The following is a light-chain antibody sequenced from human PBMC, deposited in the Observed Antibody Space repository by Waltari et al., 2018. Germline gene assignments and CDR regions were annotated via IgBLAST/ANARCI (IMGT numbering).Light chain of an antibody. CDR3: QQANTFPLT. Sequence: EIVLTQSPATLSLSPGERAILSCRASQSVSTYLAWYQHRPGQAPRLLIHDVSNRATGIPARFSGSGSGTDFTLTISSLQPEDFATYYCQQANTFPLTFGGGTKLEIK. CDR2: DVS. J-gene: IGKJ4*01. CDR1: QSVSTY. V-gene: IGKV3-11*01.